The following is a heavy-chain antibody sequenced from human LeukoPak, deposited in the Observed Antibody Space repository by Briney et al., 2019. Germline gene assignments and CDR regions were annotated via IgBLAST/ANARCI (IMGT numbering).Heavy chain of an antibody. CDR2: INPDSGGT. V-gene: IGHV1-2*04. Sequence: ASVKVSCKASGYTFTGYYMHWVPQAPGQGLEWMGWINPDSGGTNYGKKFRGWVTMTRDTSISTAYMELSRLSSDDTAVYYCARTGVSGDFDYWGQGTLVTVSS. J-gene: IGHJ4*02. CDR1: GYTFTGYY. CDR3: ARTGVSGDFDY. D-gene: IGHD1-1*01.